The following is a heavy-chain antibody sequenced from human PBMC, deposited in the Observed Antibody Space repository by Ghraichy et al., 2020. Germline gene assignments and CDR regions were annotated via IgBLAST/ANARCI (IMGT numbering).Heavy chain of an antibody. CDR1: GGSISSSSYY. V-gene: IGHV4-39*01. CDR3: ASIVATILYWFDP. J-gene: IGHJ5*02. D-gene: IGHD5-12*01. CDR2: IYYSGST. Sequence: SETLSLTCTVSGGSISSSSYYWGWIRQPPGKGLEWIGSIYYSGSTYYNPSLKSRVTISVDTSKNQFSLKLSSVTAADTAVYYCASIVATILYWFDPWGQGTLVTVSS.